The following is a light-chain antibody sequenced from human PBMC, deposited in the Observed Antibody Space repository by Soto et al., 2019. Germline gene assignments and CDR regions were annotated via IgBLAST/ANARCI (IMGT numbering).Light chain of an antibody. CDR3: QQYNNWPRT. J-gene: IGKJ1*01. CDR2: AAS. V-gene: IGKV1-6*01. CDR1: QGIRND. Sequence: AIQMTQSPSSLSASVGDRVTITCRASQGIRNDLGWYQQKPGKAPKLLIYAASSLQSGVPSRFSGSGSGTDFTLTINSLQSEDFAVYYCQQYNNWPRTFGQGTKVDIK.